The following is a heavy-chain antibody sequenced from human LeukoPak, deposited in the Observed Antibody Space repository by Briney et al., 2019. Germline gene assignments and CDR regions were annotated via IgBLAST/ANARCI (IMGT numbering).Heavy chain of an antibody. J-gene: IGHJ3*02. V-gene: IGHV3-7*01. CDR2: IKQDGSEK. D-gene: IGHD1-26*01. CDR3: ARDGRRGSYSDDAFDI. Sequence: GGSLRLSCAASGFTFSSYWMSWVRQAPGKGLEWVANIKQDGSEKYYVDSVKGRFTISRDNAKNSLYLQMNSLRAEDTAVYYCARDGRRGSYSDDAFDIWGQGTMVTVSS. CDR1: GFTFSSYW.